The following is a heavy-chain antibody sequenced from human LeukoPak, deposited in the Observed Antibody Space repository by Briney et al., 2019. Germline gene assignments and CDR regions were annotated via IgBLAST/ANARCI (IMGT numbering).Heavy chain of an antibody. CDR2: IYYSGST. V-gene: IGHV4-59*01. CDR3: ASGYCSTTSCLHY. J-gene: IGHJ4*02. D-gene: IGHD2-2*03. Sequence: SETLSLTCTVSGGSITNYYWNWLRQPPGKGLEWIGHIYYSGSTYYNPSLKSRVTISVDTSKNQFSLKLSSVTAADTAVYYCASGYCSTTSCLHYWGQGTLVIVSS. CDR1: GGSITNYY.